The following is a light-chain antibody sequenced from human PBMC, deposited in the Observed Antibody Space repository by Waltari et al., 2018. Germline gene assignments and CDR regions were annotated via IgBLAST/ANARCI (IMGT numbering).Light chain of an antibody. V-gene: IGKV1-39*01. CDR2: ATS. Sequence: DIQMTQASSSLSASVGDRVNITCRASRSGSIYLNWYQQKPGKAPNLLIDATSALQTGVPSRFSGSGSGTDFTLTITKLQPEDFGIYYCQQTYDTPLTFGAGTKVQLK. J-gene: IGKJ4*01. CDR1: RSGSIY. CDR3: QQTYDTPLT.